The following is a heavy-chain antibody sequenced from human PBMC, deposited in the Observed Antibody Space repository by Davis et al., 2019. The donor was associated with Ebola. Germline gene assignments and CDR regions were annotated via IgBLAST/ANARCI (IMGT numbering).Heavy chain of an antibody. CDR1: GFTFSRYG. D-gene: IGHD2-15*01. CDR2: IRSEATSQ. CDR3: ARDYCSGGSCKWRYYYGMDV. Sequence: GGSLRLSCEASGFTFSRYGMHWVRQAPGKGLEWVAFIRSEATSQDYGKSVQGRFFISRDDSKNTLYLQMNSLRVDDTAVYFCARDYCSGGSCKWRYYYGMDVWGQGTTVTVSS. V-gene: IGHV3-30*02. J-gene: IGHJ6*02.